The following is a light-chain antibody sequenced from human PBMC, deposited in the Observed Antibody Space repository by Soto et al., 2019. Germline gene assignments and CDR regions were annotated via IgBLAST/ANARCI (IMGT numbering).Light chain of an antibody. V-gene: IGKV3D-20*02. J-gene: IGKJ5*01. CDR1: QSVSSSY. CDR3: QQRSNWPIT. CDR2: DAS. Sequence: EIVMTQSPATLSVSPGERATLSCRASQSVSSSYLAWYQQKPGQAPRLLIYDASNRATGIPARFSGSGSGTDFTLTISSLEPEDFAVYYCQQRSNWPITVGQGTRLEI.